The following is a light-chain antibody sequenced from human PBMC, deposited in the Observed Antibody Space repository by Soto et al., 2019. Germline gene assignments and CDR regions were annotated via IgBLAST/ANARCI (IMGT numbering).Light chain of an antibody. J-gene: IGKJ4*01. CDR2: AAS. Sequence: IQLTLSPSSLSASVGDRVTITCRASQSIRRYLNWYKQKPGKAPKLLIYAASGLQTGVPSRFSGSGSGTDFTLTISSLQPEDFATYYCQQANSLPLTFGGGTRLDIK. V-gene: IGKV1-39*01. CDR1: QSIRRY. CDR3: QQANSLPLT.